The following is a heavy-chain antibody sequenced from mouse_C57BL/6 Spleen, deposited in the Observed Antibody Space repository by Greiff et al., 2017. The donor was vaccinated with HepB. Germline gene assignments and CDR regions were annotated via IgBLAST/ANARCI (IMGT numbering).Heavy chain of an antibody. D-gene: IGHD2-3*01. V-gene: IGHV1-64*01. Sequence: QVQLQQPGAELVKPGASVKLSCKASGYTFTSYWMHWVKQRPGQGLEWIGMIHPNSGSTNYNEKFKSKATLTVDKSSRTAYMQLSSLTSEDSAVYYCARSPIYDGYYDYFDYWGQGTTLTVSS. CDR3: ARSPIYDGYYDYFDY. CDR2: IHPNSGST. J-gene: IGHJ2*01. CDR1: GYTFTSYW.